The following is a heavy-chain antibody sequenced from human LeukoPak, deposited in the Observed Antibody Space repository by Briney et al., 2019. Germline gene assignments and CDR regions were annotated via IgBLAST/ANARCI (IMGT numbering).Heavy chain of an antibody. D-gene: IGHD2-2*02. V-gene: IGHV4-4*07. J-gene: IGHJ5*02. CDR3: ARWFAGYCSSTSCYTPGWFDP. CDR2: IHSSGFT. Sequence: SETLSLTCTVSGGSISGSHWSWIRQAAGEGLEWIGRIHSSGFTDYKPSLKSRVTVSVDTSKNQFSLKLNSVTAADTAVYYCARWFAGYCSSTSCYTPGWFDPWGQGTLVTVSS. CDR1: GGSISGSH.